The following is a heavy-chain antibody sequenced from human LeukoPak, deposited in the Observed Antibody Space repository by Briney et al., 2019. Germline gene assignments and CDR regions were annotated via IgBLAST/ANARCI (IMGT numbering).Heavy chain of an antibody. V-gene: IGHV4-39*02. J-gene: IGHJ4*02. CDR1: GGSISSSSYY. CDR2: IYYSGST. D-gene: IGHD6-13*01. CDR3: ARDYDHSWFREFDY. Sequence: PSETLSLTCTVSGGSISSSSYYWGWIRQPPGKGLEWIGSIYYSGSTYYNPSLKSRVTISVDTSKNQFSLKLSSVTAADTAVYYCARDYDHSWFREFDYWGQGTLVTVSS.